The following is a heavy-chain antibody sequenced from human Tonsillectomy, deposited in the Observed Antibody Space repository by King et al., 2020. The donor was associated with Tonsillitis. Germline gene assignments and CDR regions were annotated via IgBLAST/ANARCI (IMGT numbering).Heavy chain of an antibody. J-gene: IGHJ5*02. V-gene: IGHV3-7*01. CDR2: INQDGSVK. CDR3: ARVGGWGWFDP. D-gene: IGHD3-16*01. Sequence: VQLVESGGGLVQPGGSLRLSCAASGFTFTTYWMSGVRQAPGKGLEWVANINQDGSVKYYVDSVKGRFTISRDNSKNSLYLEMNSLRGEETAVYYCARVGGWGWFDPWGQGTLVTVSS. CDR1: GFTFTTYW.